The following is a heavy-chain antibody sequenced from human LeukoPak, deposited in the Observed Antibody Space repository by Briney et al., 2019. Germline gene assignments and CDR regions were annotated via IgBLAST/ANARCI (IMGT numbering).Heavy chain of an antibody. CDR1: DGSISSYY. Sequence: PSETLSLTCSISDGSISSYYWNWIRQSPGKGLEWIGHIHYSGSTHYNPSPQSRVSISIDTSRNHFSLKLRSVTAVDTAVYYCARWGHFDTSGYFVVDYWGQGTLVTVSS. D-gene: IGHD3-22*01. CDR3: ARWGHFDTSGYFVVDY. V-gene: IGHV4-59*01. J-gene: IGHJ4*02. CDR2: IHYSGST.